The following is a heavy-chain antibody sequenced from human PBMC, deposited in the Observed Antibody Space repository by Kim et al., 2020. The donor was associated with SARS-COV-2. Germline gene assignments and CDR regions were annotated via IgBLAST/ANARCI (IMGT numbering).Heavy chain of an antibody. J-gene: IGHJ4*02. V-gene: IGHV1-69*13. CDR2: IIPIFGTA. D-gene: IGHD3-9*01. CDR3: ASMLRYFDERRVFDY. CDR1: GGTFSSYA. Sequence: SVKVSCKASGGTFSSYAISWVRQAPGQGLEWMGGIIPIFGTANYAQKFQGRVTITADESTSTAYMELSSLRSEDTAVYYCASMLRYFDERRVFDYWGQGTLVTVSS.